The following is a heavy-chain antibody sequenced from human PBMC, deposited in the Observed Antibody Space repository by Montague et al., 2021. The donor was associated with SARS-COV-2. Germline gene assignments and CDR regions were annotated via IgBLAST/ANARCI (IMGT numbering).Heavy chain of an antibody. CDR3: AVNSNYYYYYGMDV. CDR2: IYHSGST. D-gene: IGHD4-11*01. Sequence: SETLSLTCTVSGYSISSGYYWGWIRQPPGKGLECIGSIYHSGSTYYNSSLKSRVTISVDTSKNQFSLKLSSVTAADTAVYYCAVNSNYYYYYGMDVWGQGTTVTVSS. V-gene: IGHV4-38-2*02. J-gene: IGHJ6*02. CDR1: GYSISSGYY.